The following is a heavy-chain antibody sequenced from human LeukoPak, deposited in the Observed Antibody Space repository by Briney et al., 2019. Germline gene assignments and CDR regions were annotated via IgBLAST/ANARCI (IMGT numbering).Heavy chain of an antibody. CDR2: TYYRSKWYN. D-gene: IGHD6-19*01. J-gene: IGHJ4*02. V-gene: IGHV6-1*01. Sequence: SQTLSLTCGISGDSVSNNRATWNCIRQSPSRGLEWLGRTYYRSKWYNDYAVSVKSRLTINPDTSKNQFSLQLDSVTPEDTAVYYCARGGYGMTVAQFDYWGQGTLVTVSS. CDR3: ARGGYGMTVAQFDY. CDR1: GDSVSNNRAT.